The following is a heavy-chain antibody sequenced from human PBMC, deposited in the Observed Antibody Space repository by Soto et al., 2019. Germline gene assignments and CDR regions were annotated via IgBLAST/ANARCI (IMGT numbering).Heavy chain of an antibody. Sequence: VPTLVNPTQTLTLTCSFSGFSLSAYGVRVIWFRQPPGETLEWLALIHWNDDKRYSPYLKSRLTITKDTSKNQVVLTLTNLDPLDTGTYFCAHTKDSSGFLTSWGQGILVTVSS. D-gene: IGHD3-22*01. CDR2: IHWNDDK. J-gene: IGHJ5*02. CDR1: GFSLSAYGVR. CDR3: AHTKDSSGFLTS. V-gene: IGHV2-5*01.